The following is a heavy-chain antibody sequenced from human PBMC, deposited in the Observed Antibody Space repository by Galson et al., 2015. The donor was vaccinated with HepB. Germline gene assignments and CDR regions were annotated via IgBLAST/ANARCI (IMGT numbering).Heavy chain of an antibody. CDR3: ARVQVLLWFGERAERGEHAFDI. CDR2: ISSSSSYT. CDR1: GFTFSDYY. V-gene: IGHV3-11*06. D-gene: IGHD3-10*01. J-gene: IGHJ3*02. Sequence: SLRLSCAASGFTFSDYYMSWIRQAPGKGLEWVSYISSSSSYTNYADSVKGRFTISRDNAKNSLYLQMNSLRAEDTAVYYCARVQVLLWFGERAERGEHAFDIWGQGTMVTVSS.